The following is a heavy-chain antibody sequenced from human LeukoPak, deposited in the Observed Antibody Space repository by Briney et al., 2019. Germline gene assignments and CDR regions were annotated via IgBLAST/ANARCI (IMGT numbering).Heavy chain of an antibody. V-gene: IGHV3-23*01. CDR2: ISGSGGST. Sequence: SPRLLGADSRVSFGCGARWSLRHAPRKELKWVSSISGSGGSTFYADSVKGRFTISRDNSKNTLYLQMNSLRAEDTALYYCAKGGGSRLGGDAFDIWGQGTMVTVSS. CDR1: RVSFGCGA. D-gene: IGHD3-10*01. CDR3: AKGGGSRLGGDAFDI. J-gene: IGHJ3*02.